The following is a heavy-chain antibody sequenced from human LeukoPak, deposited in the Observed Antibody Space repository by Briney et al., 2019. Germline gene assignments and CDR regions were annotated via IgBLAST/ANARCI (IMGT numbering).Heavy chain of an antibody. CDR2: IYHGGST. CDR3: ARVTSSSWFEGYFDY. J-gene: IGHJ4*02. Sequence: SETLSLTCTVSGYSISSGYYWGWIRQPPGKGLEWIGNIYHGGSTYYNPSLKSRVTMSGDTSKNQFSLNLSSVTAADTAVYYCARVTSSSWFEGYFDYWGQGTLVTVSS. CDR1: GYSISSGYY. V-gene: IGHV4-38-2*02. D-gene: IGHD6-13*01.